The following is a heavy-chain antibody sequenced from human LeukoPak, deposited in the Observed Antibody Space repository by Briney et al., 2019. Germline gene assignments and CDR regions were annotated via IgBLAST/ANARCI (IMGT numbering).Heavy chain of an antibody. Sequence: GGSLTLTCAASGFTFRNHWMHWVRQTPGKGLVWVSRISSDGSSTTYADSVKGRFTISRDNAKNTLYLQMNNLRAEDTAMYYCARDQRVTGRPDIDYWGQGTLVIVSS. D-gene: IGHD6-6*01. CDR2: ISSDGSST. CDR1: GFTFRNHW. V-gene: IGHV3-74*03. J-gene: IGHJ4*02. CDR3: ARDQRVTGRPDIDY.